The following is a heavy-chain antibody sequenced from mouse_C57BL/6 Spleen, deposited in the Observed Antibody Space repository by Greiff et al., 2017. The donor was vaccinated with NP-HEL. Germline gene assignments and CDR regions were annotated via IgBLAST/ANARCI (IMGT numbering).Heavy chain of an antibody. V-gene: IGHV1-53*01. Sequence: VQLQQPGTELVKPGASVKLSCKASGYTFTSYWMHWVKQRPGQGLEWIGNINPSNGGINYNEKFKSKATLTVDKSSSTAYMQLSSLTSEETAVYYCVSSSSTAGCAYWGQGTLVTVSA. J-gene: IGHJ3*01. D-gene: IGHD1-1*01. CDR1: GYTFTSYW. CDR2: INPSNGGI. CDR3: VSSSSTAGCAY.